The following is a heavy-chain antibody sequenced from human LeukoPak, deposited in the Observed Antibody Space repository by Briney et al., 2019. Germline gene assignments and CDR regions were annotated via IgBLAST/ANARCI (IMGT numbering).Heavy chain of an antibody. J-gene: IGHJ5*02. CDR1: GYTFTGYS. Sequence: ASVKVSCKASGYTFTGYSMHWVRQAPGQGLEWMGWINPNSGGTNYAQKFQGRVTMTRDTSISTAYMELSRLRSDDTAVYYCARAMTQVPNWFDPWGQGTLVTVSP. CDR3: ARAMTQVPNWFDP. V-gene: IGHV1-2*02. CDR2: INPNSGGT.